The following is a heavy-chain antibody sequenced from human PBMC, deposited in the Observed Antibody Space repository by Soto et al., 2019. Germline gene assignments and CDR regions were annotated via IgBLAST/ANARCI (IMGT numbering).Heavy chain of an antibody. CDR3: TKWATSPFDS. CDR2: VYPSEADV. D-gene: IGHD1-26*01. V-gene: IGHV5-51*01. Sequence: GETLKISCQGTGYRFSGSWTGWGRPKPGKGLEWLGDVYPSEADVRYSPPSEGQATISAEHSINTASLQLLNLQPPAPPIFSVTKWATSPFDSWGQGTRVTVSS. CDR1: GYRFSGSW. J-gene: IGHJ4*02.